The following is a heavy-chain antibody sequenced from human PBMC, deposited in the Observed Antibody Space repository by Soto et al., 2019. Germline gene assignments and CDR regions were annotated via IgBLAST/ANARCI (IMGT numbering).Heavy chain of an antibody. D-gene: IGHD6-13*01. CDR3: ARGIAPYYFDY. J-gene: IGHJ4*02. V-gene: IGHV1-3*05. CDR1: GYTFTSYA. CDR2: INAGNGNT. Sequence: QVQLVQSGAEEKKPGASVKVSCKASGYTFTSYAMHWVRQAPGQRLEWMGWINAGNGNTKYSQKFQGRVTITRDTSASTAYMEMSSLRSEDTAVYYCARGIAPYYFDYWGQGTLVTVSS.